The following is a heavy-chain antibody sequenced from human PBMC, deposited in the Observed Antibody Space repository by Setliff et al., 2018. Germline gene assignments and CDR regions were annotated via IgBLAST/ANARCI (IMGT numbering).Heavy chain of an antibody. Sequence: SVKVSCKASGGTFAITWVRQAPGQGLEWMGGTIPTLPLPNYAVKFQGRITITADKSTSTAYMELSSLRSDDTADYYCARNAITGTTRKYYYYMDVWGQVTTVTVSS. D-gene: IGHD1-7*01. J-gene: IGHJ6*03. CDR1: GGTFA. V-gene: IGHV1-69*10. CDR3: ARNAITGTTRKYYYYMDV. CDR2: TIPTLPLP.